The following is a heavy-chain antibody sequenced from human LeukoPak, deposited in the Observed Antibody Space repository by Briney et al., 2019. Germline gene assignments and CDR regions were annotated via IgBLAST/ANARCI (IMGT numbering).Heavy chain of an antibody. CDR3: ARGRGQGYGDYGGY. V-gene: IGHV4-61*02. CDR2: IYTSGST. Sequence: SQTLSLTCTVSGGSISSGSYYWSWIRQPAGKGLEWIGRIYTSGSTNYNPSLKSRVTISVDTSKNQFSLKLSSVTAADTAVYYCARGRGQGYGDYGGYWGQGTLVTVSS. CDR1: GGSISSGSYY. J-gene: IGHJ4*02. D-gene: IGHD4-17*01.